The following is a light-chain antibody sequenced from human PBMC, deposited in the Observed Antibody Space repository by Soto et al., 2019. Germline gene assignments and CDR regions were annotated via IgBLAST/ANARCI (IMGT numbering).Light chain of an antibody. J-gene: IGKJ5*01. CDR3: QQYNSYSSIT. Sequence: PSSLSASVGDRVTITCRASQGISSALAWYQQKPGKAPKLLIYDASSLESGVPSRFSGSGSGTEFTLTISSLQPDDFATYYCQQYNSYSSITFGQGTRLEIK. V-gene: IGKV1-13*02. CDR2: DAS. CDR1: QGISSA.